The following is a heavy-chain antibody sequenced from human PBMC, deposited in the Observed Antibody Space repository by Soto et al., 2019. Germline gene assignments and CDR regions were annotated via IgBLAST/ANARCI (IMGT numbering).Heavy chain of an antibody. CDR3: AKQYHSPSAWFDP. D-gene: IGHD6-19*01. CDR1: GYTFTDYY. J-gene: IGHJ5*02. V-gene: IGHV1-2*02. CDR2: INPNSGDT. Sequence: QVQLVQSGAEVKKPGASVKVSCKASGYTFTDYYIHWVRHAPGQGLEWMGWINPNSGDTNDVQKFQGRVTMTGGTSINTAYMELSRLRSDNTAVYYCAKQYHSPSAWFDPWGQGTLVTVSS.